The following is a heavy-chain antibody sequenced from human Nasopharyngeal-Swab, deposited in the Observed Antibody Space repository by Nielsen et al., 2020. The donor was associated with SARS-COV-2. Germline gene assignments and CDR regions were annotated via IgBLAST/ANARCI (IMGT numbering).Heavy chain of an antibody. J-gene: IGHJ6*02. V-gene: IGHV3-23*03. Sequence: GGSLRLSCAASGFSFSTYDMSWVRQAPGKGLEWVSVIYGGDGRTVYADAVKGRFTISRDNSKNMLYLQMNSLRSEDTAVYYCARRGRCSGSSCDMDVWGQGTTVTVSS. CDR2: IYGGDGRT. D-gene: IGHD2-2*01. CDR1: GFSFSTYD. CDR3: ARRGRCSGSSCDMDV.